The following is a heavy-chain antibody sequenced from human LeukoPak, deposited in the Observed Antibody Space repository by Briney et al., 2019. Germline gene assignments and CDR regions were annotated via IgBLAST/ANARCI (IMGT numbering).Heavy chain of an antibody. D-gene: IGHD2-2*02. Sequence: SETLSLTCAVYGGSFRGYYWSWIRHRPGTGLEWIGEINHSGSTNYNPSLKSRHTISVDTSKNQFSLKLSSVTAADTAVYYCARGYCSSTSCYSPNYFDYWGQGTLVTVSS. CDR1: GGSFRGYY. J-gene: IGHJ4*02. CDR2: INHSGST. V-gene: IGHV4-34*01. CDR3: ARGYCSSTSCYSPNYFDY.